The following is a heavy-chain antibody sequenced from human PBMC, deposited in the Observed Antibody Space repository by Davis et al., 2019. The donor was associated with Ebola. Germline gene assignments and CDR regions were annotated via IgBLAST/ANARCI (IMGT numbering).Heavy chain of an antibody. CDR1: GYTFTGHY. V-gene: IGHV1-8*03. CDR3: VREIGVVVPGVMKDAFDI. D-gene: IGHD2-2*01. Sequence: ASVKVSCKASGYTFTGHYMHWVRQAPGQGLEWMGWINPNSGDTGYAQKFQGRVSFTRNTSISTAYMELRSLRSDDTAVYYCVREIGVVVPGVMKDAFDIWGQGTLVTVSS. J-gene: IGHJ3*02. CDR2: INPNSGDT.